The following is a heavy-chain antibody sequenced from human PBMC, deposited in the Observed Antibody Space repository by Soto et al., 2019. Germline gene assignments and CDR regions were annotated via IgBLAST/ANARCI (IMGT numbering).Heavy chain of an antibody. CDR3: ARLYYYDSSGYPYYFDS. D-gene: IGHD3-22*01. V-gene: IGHV5-51*01. CDR2: IYPGDSDT. CDR1: GYSFTSYW. Sequence: GESLKISCNGSGYSFTSYWIGWVRQMPGKGLEWMGIIYPGDSDTRYSPSFQGQVTISADKSISTAYLQWSSLKASDTAMYYCARLYYYDSSGYPYYFDSWGQGTLVTVYS. J-gene: IGHJ4*02.